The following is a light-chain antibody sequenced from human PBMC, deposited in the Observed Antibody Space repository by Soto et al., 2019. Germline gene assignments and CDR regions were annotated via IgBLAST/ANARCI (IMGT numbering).Light chain of an antibody. Sequence: EIVSTQSPATLSLSPGERATLSCRASQSVSSYLAWYQQKPGQAPRLLIYDASNRATGIPARFSGSGSGTEFTLTISSLQSEDFAVYYCQQYNTWPRTFGQGTKVDIK. CDR3: QQYNTWPRT. V-gene: IGKV3-11*01. CDR1: QSVSSY. CDR2: DAS. J-gene: IGKJ1*01.